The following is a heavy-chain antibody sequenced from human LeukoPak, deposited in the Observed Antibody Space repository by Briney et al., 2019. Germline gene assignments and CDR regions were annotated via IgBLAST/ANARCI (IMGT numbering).Heavy chain of an antibody. CDR3: ARHLGAQSLIAFDI. CDR1: GGSINRYY. J-gene: IGHJ3*02. V-gene: IGHV4-4*07. CDR2: IYSTGST. D-gene: IGHD3-16*01. Sequence: PSETLSLTCTVSGGSINRYYWSWIRQPAGKGLEWIGRIYSTGSTNYNPSLKSRVTMSVDTPKNHFSLKLNSVTAADTAVYYCARHLGAQSLIAFDIWGQGTMVTVSS.